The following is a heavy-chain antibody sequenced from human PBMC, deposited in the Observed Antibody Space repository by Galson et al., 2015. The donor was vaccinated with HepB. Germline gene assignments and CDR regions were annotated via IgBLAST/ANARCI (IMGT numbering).Heavy chain of an antibody. D-gene: IGHD6-19*01. CDR2: INSDGSST. CDR3: ARPESGWYSGY. V-gene: IGHV3-74*01. CDR1: GFTFSSYW. J-gene: IGHJ4*02. Sequence: SLRLSCAASGFTFSSYWMHWVRQAPGQGPVWVSRINSDGSSTSYADSVKGRFTISRDNAKNTLYLQMNSLRAEDTAVYYCARPESGWYSGYWGQGTLVTVSS.